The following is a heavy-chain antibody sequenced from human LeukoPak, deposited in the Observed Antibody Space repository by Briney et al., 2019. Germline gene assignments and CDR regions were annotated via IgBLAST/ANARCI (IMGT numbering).Heavy chain of an antibody. CDR3: ARQLTGDQADPSWYFDL. Sequence: SETLSLTCTVSGGSISSSSYYWGWIRQPPGKGLEWIGSIYYSGSTYYNPSLKSRVTISVDTSKNQFSLKLSSVTAADTAVYYCARQLTGDQADPSWYFDLWGRGTLVTVSS. CDR1: GGSISSSSYY. D-gene: IGHD7-27*01. J-gene: IGHJ2*01. V-gene: IGHV4-39*01. CDR2: IYYSGST.